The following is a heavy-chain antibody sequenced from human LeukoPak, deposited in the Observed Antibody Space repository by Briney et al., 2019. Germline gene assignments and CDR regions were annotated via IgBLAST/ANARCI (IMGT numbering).Heavy chain of an antibody. D-gene: IGHD2-15*01. V-gene: IGHV1-46*01. CDR3: ARGLCSGGNCYPYFDS. J-gene: IGHJ4*02. Sequence: GGSLRLSCAASGFTFSSYAMHWVRQAPGQGLEWMGIINPSTGSTTYAQKFQDRVTMTTDMSTSTVHMELSSLRSEDTAVYHCARGLCSGGNCYPYFDSWGQGTLVTVSS. CDR1: GFTFSSYA. CDR2: INPSTGST.